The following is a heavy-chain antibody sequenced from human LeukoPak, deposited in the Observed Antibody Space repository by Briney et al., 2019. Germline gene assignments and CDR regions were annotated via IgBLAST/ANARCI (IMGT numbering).Heavy chain of an antibody. J-gene: IGHJ4*02. Sequence: GGSLRHSCAVSGFTFSDHFLDWVRQAPGKGLEWVGRSRNKAKSYTTEYAASVKGRFTISRDDSKNSLSLQMNSLKTEDTAAYYCVRVGSVAGSDYLDYWGQGTLVTVSS. CDR1: GFTFSDHF. CDR2: SRNKAKSYTT. V-gene: IGHV3-72*01. CDR3: VRVGSVAGSDYLDY. D-gene: IGHD6-19*01.